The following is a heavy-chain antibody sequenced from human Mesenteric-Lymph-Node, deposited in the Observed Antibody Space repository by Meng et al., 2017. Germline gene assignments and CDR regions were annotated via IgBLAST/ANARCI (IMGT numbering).Heavy chain of an antibody. J-gene: IGHJ4*02. V-gene: IGHV3-53*01. CDR2: IYTGGHT. CDR3: AKDRNYADYGLSYYCDY. Sequence: EVQRVESGGGLIQPGVSLRLSFAVSGFTVSSSYMSWVRQAPGKGLEWVSVIYTGGHTYYADSVKGRFTISRDNSKNTLHLQMNSLRAGDTAVYYCAKDRNYADYGLSYYCDYWGQGTLVTVSS. D-gene: IGHD4-17*01. CDR1: GFTVSSSY.